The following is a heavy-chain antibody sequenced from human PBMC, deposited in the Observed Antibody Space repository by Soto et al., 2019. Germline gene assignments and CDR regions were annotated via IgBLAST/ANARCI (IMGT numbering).Heavy chain of an antibody. CDR3: ASWTTVTTERFDAFDL. J-gene: IGHJ3*01. CDR2: IYYSGST. V-gene: IGHV4-59*01. D-gene: IGHD4-17*01. Sequence: QVQLQESGPGLVKPSETLSLTCTVSGGSISSYYWSWIRQPPGKGLEWIGYIYYSGSTNYNPSLKSRVTISVATSKNQFSLKLSSVTAADTAVYYCASWTTVTTERFDAFDLWGQGTMVTVSS. CDR1: GGSISSYY.